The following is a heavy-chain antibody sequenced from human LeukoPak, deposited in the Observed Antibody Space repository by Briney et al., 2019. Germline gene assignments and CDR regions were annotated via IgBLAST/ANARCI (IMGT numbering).Heavy chain of an antibody. D-gene: IGHD6-13*01. J-gene: IGHJ4*02. CDR3: GRETAPAGTRAVDY. V-gene: IGHV3-74*01. CDR1: GFTFSSYW. CDR2: INADGSST. Sequence: GGSLRLSCAASGFTFSSYWVHWVRQAPGKGLVWVSRINADGSSTSYADSVKGRFTISRDKAKNTLYLQMDSLRAEDTAVYYCGRETAPAGTRAVDYWGQGTLVTVSS.